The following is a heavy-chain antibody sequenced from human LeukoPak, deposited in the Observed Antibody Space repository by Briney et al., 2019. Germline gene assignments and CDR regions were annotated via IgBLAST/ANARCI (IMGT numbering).Heavy chain of an antibody. CDR2: VHYSGST. J-gene: IGHJ4*02. CDR1: GGSFSNYY. Sequence: PSDTLSLTCTVSGGSFSNYYWSWVRQFPGKGLEWIGCVHYSGSTKYNPSLKSRVTISIDTSKNQSSLKVTSVTAADTAVYFCARGINVGATSFWGQGTLVTVSS. V-gene: IGHV4-59*07. D-gene: IGHD1-26*01. CDR3: ARGINVGATSF.